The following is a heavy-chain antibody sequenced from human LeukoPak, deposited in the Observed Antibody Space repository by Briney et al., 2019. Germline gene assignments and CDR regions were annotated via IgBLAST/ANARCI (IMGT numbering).Heavy chain of an antibody. CDR1: VVPIRSYW. CDR3: ARFTRYDGGGYYLDY. V-gene: IGHV4-59*08. D-gene: IGHD3-22*01. CDR2: IFHSGST. J-gene: IGHJ4*02. Sequence: SETLSLTCTVSVVPIRSYWWSWVPQPPGKGLEGIGHIFHSGSTTYNASLQSRVTNSVDTSKNQFSLNLNSVTAADTALCYCARFTRYDGGGYYLDYWGQGTLVTVSS.